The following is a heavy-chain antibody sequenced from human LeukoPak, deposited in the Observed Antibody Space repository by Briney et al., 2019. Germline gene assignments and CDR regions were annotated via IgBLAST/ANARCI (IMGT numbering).Heavy chain of an antibody. J-gene: IGHJ6*03. D-gene: IGHD3-3*01. CDR3: ARHSGIWSGYYYCYYMDV. V-gene: IGHV4-39*01. CDR1: GGSISRSSYY. Sequence: SETLSLTCTVSGGSISRSSYYWGWIRQPPGKGLEWIGSIYYSGSTYYNPSLKSRVTTSVDASKDQVSLKLSSVTAADTAVYYCARHSGIWSGYYYCYYMDVWGKGTTVTVSS. CDR2: IYYSGST.